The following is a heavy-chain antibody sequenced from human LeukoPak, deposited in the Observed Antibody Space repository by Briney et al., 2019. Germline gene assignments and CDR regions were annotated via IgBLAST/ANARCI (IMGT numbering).Heavy chain of an antibody. J-gene: IGHJ4*02. CDR3: AKDIYCSSTSCNFDY. CDR2: ISGSGGST. Sequence: GGSLRPSCAASGFTFSSYGMSWVRQAPGKGLEWVSAISGSGGSTYYADSVKGRFTISRDNSKNTLYLQMNSLRAEDTAVYYCAKDIYCSSTSCNFDYWGQGTLVTVSS. V-gene: IGHV3-23*01. D-gene: IGHD2-2*01. CDR1: GFTFSSYG.